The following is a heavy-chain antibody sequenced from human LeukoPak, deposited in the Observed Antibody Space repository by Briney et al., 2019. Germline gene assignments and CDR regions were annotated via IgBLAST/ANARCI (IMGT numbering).Heavy chain of an antibody. V-gene: IGHV4-59*01. CDR2: IYYSGST. CDR1: GGSISSYY. J-gene: IGHJ6*03. D-gene: IGHD3-16*01. Sequence: ETLXXXCTVSGGSISSYYWSWIRQPPGKGLKWIGYIYYSGSTSYSPSLRSRVTISVDTSKNQFSLKLSSVTAADTAVYYCGXXTXQKGAHXMDVWGKGXTVTISS. CDR3: GXXTXQKGAHXMDV.